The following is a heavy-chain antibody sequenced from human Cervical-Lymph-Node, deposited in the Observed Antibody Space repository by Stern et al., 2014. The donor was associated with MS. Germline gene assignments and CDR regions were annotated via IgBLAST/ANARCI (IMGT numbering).Heavy chain of an antibody. V-gene: IGHV1-69*01. CDR3: ERRDYYDSSGYYGDAFDI. CDR2: IIPMVETP. CDR1: GGTFSSFA. Sequence: QMQLVQSGAEVKKPGSSVKVSCKASGGTFSSFAITWVRQAPGRGLEWMGGIIPMVETPKYAQKFQGRVTIIADGSSNTAYMELSSMRSDDRAVYYCERRDYYDSSGYYGDAFDIWGQGTMVTVSS. D-gene: IGHD3-22*01. J-gene: IGHJ3*02.